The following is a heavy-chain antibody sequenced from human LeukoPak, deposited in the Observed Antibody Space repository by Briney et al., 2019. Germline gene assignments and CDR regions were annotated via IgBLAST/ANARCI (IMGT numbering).Heavy chain of an antibody. V-gene: IGHV3-30*02. CDR1: GFTLSSYG. J-gene: IGHJ4*02. CDR3: VRGKVVVAATRAFDY. CDR2: IRYDGSNK. D-gene: IGHD2-15*01. Sequence: GGSLRLSCAASGFTLSSYGMHWVRQAPGKGLEWLAFIRYDGSNKYYADSVKGRFAISRDNSKNTLYLQMNSLRAEDTAVYYCVRGKVVVAATRAFDYWGQGTLVTVSS.